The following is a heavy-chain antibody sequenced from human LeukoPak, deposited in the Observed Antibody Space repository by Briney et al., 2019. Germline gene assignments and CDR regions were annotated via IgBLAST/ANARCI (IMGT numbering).Heavy chain of an antibody. D-gene: IGHD3-22*01. CDR3: AKDKLRSTNYYDSSGYILDY. CDR1: GFTFDDYA. J-gene: IGHJ4*02. V-gene: IGHV3-43*02. CDR2: VSGDGTIT. Sequence: PGGSLRLSCAASGFTFDDYAMHWVRQAPGKGLEWVSLVSGDGTITYHADSMKDRFTVSRDNSKNSLYLQMNSLRTEDTALYYCAKDKLRSTNYYDSSGYILDYWGQGTLVTVSS.